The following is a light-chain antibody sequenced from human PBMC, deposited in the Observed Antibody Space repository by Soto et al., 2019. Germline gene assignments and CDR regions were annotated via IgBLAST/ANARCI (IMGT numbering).Light chain of an antibody. CDR3: QSYYSSDVV. CDR1: SGDIANNY. CDR2: KGN. Sequence: NFMLTQPHSVSESPGKTVSISCTRSSGDIANNYVQWFQQRPGSAPTTVIYKGNQRPSGVPDRFSGSIDSSSNSASLTISGLKTEDDADYFCQSYYSSDVVFGGGTKLNVL. J-gene: IGLJ2*01. V-gene: IGLV6-57*04.